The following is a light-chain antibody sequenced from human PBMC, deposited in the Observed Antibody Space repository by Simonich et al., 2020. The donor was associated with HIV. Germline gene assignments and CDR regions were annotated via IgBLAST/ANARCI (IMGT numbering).Light chain of an antibody. CDR3: SSHTSSSSVI. V-gene: IGLV2-14*03. CDR1: SSDIGAFNY. Sequence: QSALTQPPSASGSPGQSVTISCTGTSSDIGAFNYVSWYQHHPGKAPKLMIYDVSKRPSGVSNRFSGSKSGNTASLTISGLQDEDEADYYCSSHTSSSSVIFGGGTKLTVV. CDR2: DVS. J-gene: IGLJ2*01.